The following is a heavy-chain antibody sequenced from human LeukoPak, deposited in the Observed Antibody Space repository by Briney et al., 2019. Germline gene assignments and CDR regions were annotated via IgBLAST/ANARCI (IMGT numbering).Heavy chain of an antibody. J-gene: IGHJ4*02. D-gene: IGHD4-17*01. CDR3: AKDTDYGGNPCSPYFDY. V-gene: IGHV3-9*01. Sequence: PGGSLRLSCAASGFTFDDYAMHWVRQAPGKGLEWVSGISWNSGSIGYADSVKGRFTISRDNAKNSLYLQMNSLRAEDTALYYCAKDTDYGGNPCSPYFDYWGQGTLVTVSS. CDR1: GFTFDDYA. CDR2: ISWNSGSI.